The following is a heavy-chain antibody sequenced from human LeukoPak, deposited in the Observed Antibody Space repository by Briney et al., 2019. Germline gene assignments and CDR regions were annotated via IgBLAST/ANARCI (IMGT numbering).Heavy chain of an antibody. J-gene: IGHJ2*01. CDR2: IGTAGDP. CDR1: GFTFSSYD. Sequence: GGSLRLSCAASGFTFSSYDMHWVRQATGKGLEWVSAIGTAGDPYYPGSVKGRFTISRENARNSLYLQMNSLRAGDTAVYYCARGGPLRRDWYFDLWGRGTLVTVSS. V-gene: IGHV3-13*05. CDR3: ARGGPLRRDWYFDL. D-gene: IGHD5/OR15-5a*01.